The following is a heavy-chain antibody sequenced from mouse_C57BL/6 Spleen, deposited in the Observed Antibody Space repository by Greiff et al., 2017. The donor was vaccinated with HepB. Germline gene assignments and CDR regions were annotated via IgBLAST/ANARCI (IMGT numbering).Heavy chain of an antibody. Sequence: EVLLVESEGGLVQPGSSMKLSCTASGFTFSDYYMAWVRQVPEKGLEWVANINYDGSSTYYLDSLKSRFILSRDNAKNILYLQMSSLKSEDTATSYCARGVGIYYGNYYYAMDYGGQGTSVTVSS. D-gene: IGHD2-1*01. V-gene: IGHV5-16*01. J-gene: IGHJ4*01. CDR2: INYDGSST. CDR3: ARGVGIYYGNYYYAMDY. CDR1: GFTFSDYY.